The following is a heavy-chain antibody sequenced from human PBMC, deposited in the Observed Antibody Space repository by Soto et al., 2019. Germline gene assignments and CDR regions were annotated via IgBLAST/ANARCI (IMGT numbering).Heavy chain of an antibody. Sequence: GASVKLSSKASGYTFTSYDINWVRQATGQGLEWMGWLNPNSGNTDYAQKFQGRVTMTRNTSISTAYMEVSSLRSDDTAVYYCARGMLTTRTPQYWGQGTLVTVSS. J-gene: IGHJ4*02. CDR2: LNPNSGNT. CDR1: GYTFTSYD. CDR3: ARGMLTTRTPQY. D-gene: IGHD4-17*01. V-gene: IGHV1-8*01.